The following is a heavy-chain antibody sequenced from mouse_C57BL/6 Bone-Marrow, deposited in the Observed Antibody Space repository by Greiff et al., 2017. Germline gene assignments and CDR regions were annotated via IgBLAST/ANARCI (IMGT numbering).Heavy chain of an antibody. CDR1: GFTFSDYY. V-gene: IGHV5-12*01. CDR2: ISNGGGST. CDR3: ARHATRGYFDY. Sequence: EVKLVESGGGLVQPGGSLKLSCAASGFTFSDYYMYWVRQTPEKRLEWVAYISNGGGSTYYPDTVKGRFTISRDNAKNTLYLQMSRLKSEDTAMYYCARHATRGYFDYWGQGTTLTVSS. J-gene: IGHJ2*01. D-gene: IGHD2-1*01.